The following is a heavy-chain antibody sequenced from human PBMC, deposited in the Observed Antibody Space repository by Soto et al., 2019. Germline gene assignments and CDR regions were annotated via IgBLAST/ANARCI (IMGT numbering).Heavy chain of an antibody. CDR3: AKMVGATLVDY. V-gene: IGHV4-4*02. D-gene: IGHD1-26*01. CDR1: GASISITSSDAW. J-gene: IGHJ4*02. CDR2: IYHSGST. Sequence: QVQLQESGPGLVKPSGTLSLTCTVSGASISITSSDAWWSWVRQPPGKGLEWIGEIYHSGSTNYNPSRKRXATQSXXKSKHQFSLRLSSVTAADTAVYYCAKMVGATLVDYWGQGSLVTVSS.